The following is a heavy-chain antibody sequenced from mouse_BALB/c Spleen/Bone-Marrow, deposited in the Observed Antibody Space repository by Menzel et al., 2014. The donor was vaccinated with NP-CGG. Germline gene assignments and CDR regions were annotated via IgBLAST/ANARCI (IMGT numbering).Heavy chain of an antibody. CDR3: AICYGYDEFAY. J-gene: IGHJ3*01. D-gene: IGHD2-2*01. CDR1: GYTFTSYC. Sequence: ESGPELVKPGASVKMSCKASGYTFTSYCIHWVKQRPGQGLEWIGWIYPGDGSTKYNEKFKGKTTLTADKSSSTAYMLLSSLTSEDSAIYFCAICYGYDEFAYWGQGTLVTVSA. V-gene: IGHV1S56*01. CDR2: IYPGDGST.